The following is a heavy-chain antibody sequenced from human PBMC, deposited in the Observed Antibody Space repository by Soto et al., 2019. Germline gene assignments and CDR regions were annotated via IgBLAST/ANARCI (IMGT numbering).Heavy chain of an antibody. CDR2: INSDGSST. Sequence: VQLVESGGGLVQPGESLRLSCAASGFTFSSYWMHWVRQAPGKGLVWVSRINSDGSSTSYAGSVKGRFTISRDNAKNTLYLQMNSLRAEDTAVYYCVRTSLVVAAATREDYWGHGTLVTVSS. CDR3: VRTSLVVAAATREDY. J-gene: IGHJ4*01. D-gene: IGHD2-15*01. CDR1: GFTFSSYW. V-gene: IGHV3-74*01.